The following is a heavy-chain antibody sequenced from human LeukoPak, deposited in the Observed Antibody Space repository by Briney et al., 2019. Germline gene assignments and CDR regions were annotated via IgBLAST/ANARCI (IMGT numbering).Heavy chain of an antibody. CDR2: INSDGSST. CDR3: ARVRYSSGWYFDY. D-gene: IGHD6-19*01. Sequence: GGSLRLSCAASGFTFSSYGMHWVRQAPGKGLVWVSRINSDGSSTSYADSVKGRFTISRDNAKNTLYLQMNSLRAEDTAVYYSARVRYSSGWYFDYWGQGTLVTVSS. J-gene: IGHJ4*02. CDR1: GFTFSSYG. V-gene: IGHV3-74*01.